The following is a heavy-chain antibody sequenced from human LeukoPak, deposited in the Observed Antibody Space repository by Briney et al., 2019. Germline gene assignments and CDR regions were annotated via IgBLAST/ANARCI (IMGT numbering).Heavy chain of an antibody. V-gene: IGHV3-23*01. CDR1: GFTFSSYG. CDR3: TTTVPPYYYDSSGYSWFDY. D-gene: IGHD3-22*01. CDR2: ISSSGGST. Sequence: GGTLRLSCAASGFTFSSYGMSWVRQAPGKGLEWVSAISSSGGSTYYADSVKGRFTISRDNSKNTLYLQMNSLKTEDTAVYYCTTTVPPYYYDSSGYSWFDYWGQGTLVTVSS. J-gene: IGHJ4*02.